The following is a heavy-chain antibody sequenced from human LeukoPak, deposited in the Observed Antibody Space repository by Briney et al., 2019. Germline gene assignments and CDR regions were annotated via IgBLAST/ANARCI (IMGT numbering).Heavy chain of an antibody. D-gene: IGHD6-6*01. V-gene: IGHV1-18*01. CDR2: ISAYNGNT. CDR3: AREFSGVSSSSADDYYYMDV. CDR1: GYTFTSYG. J-gene: IGHJ6*03. Sequence: GASVKVSCKASGYTFTSYGISWVRQAPGQGLEWMGWISAYNGNTNYAQKLQGRVTMTTDTSTSTAYMELRSLRSDDTAVYYCAREFSGVSSSSADDYYYMDVWGKGTTVTVSS.